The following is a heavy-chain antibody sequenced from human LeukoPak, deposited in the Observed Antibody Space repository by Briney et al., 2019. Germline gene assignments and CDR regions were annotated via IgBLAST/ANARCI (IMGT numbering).Heavy chain of an antibody. CDR1: GGSISSCY. Sequence: TSETLSLTCTVSGGSISSCYWSWIRQPPGKGLEWIGYIYYSGSTNYNPSLKSRVTISVDTSKNQFSLKLSSVTAADTAVYYCARDSSIDYGSGFVYDYWGQGTLVTVSS. CDR3: ARDSSIDYGSGFVYDY. V-gene: IGHV4-59*01. D-gene: IGHD3-10*01. J-gene: IGHJ4*02. CDR2: IYYSGST.